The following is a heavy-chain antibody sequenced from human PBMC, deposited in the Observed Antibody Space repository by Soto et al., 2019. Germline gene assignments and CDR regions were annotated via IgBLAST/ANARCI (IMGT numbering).Heavy chain of an antibody. V-gene: IGHV3-23*01. CDR1: GFMFSSYA. J-gene: IGHJ5*01. CDR3: AKLTYPSDSTGCYYERVSGWIDS. CDR2: ISASGGTA. Sequence: EVQLLESGGGLIQPGGSLRLSCAASGFMFSSYAMSWVRQAPRKGLEWVSSISASGGTANLADSVEGRCTISRDNSKSTLYLQMNSLRAEDTAVYYCAKLTYPSDSTGCYYERVSGWIDSWGQGTLVTVSS. D-gene: IGHD3-22*01.